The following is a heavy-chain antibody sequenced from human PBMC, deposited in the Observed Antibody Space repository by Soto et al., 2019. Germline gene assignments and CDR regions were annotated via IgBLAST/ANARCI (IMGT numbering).Heavy chain of an antibody. CDR2: MNPNSGNT. CDR3: ARGGYYYGSGSSSHYMDV. V-gene: IGHV1-8*01. D-gene: IGHD3-10*01. J-gene: IGHJ6*03. Sequence: ASVKVSCKASGYTFTSYDINWVRQATGQGLEWMGWMNPNSGNTGYAQKFQGRVTMTRNTSISTAYMELSSLRSEDTALYYCARGGYYYGSGSSSHYMDVWGKGTTVTVSS. CDR1: GYTFTSYD.